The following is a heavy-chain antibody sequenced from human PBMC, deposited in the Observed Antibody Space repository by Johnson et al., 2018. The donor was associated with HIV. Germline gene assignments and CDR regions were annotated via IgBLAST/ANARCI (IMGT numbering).Heavy chain of an antibody. CDR1: GFTFSSYW. Sequence: VQLVESGGGLVQPGGSLRLSCAASGFTFSSYWMSWVRQAPGKGLEWVANIKQDGSEKYYVDSVKGRFTISRDNAKNSLYLQMNSLRAEDTALYYCARDPPVTTTHNAFDIWGQGTMVTVSS. V-gene: IGHV3-7*03. CDR2: IKQDGSEK. D-gene: IGHD4-17*01. J-gene: IGHJ3*02. CDR3: ARDPPVTTTHNAFDI.